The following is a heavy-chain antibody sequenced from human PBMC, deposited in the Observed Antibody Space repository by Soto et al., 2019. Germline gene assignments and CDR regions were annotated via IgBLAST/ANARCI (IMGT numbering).Heavy chain of an antibody. CDR1: GGSISSGGYS. D-gene: IGHD2-2*02. J-gene: IGHJ5*02. CDR2: IYHSGST. CDR3: ATAAGGRCSSTSCYTDAWFAP. V-gene: IGHV4-30-2*01. Sequence: SETLSLTCAVSGGSISSGGYSWSWIRQPPGKGLEWIGYIYHSGSTYYNPSLKSRVTISVDRSKNQFSLKLSSVTAADTAVYYCATAAGGRCSSTSCYTDAWFAPWGQGTLVTVSS.